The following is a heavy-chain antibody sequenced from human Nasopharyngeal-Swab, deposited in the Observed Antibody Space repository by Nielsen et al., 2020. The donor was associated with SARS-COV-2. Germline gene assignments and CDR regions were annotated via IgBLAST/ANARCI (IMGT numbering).Heavy chain of an antibody. CDR2: ISAYNGNT. V-gene: IGHV1-18*01. J-gene: IGHJ4*02. Sequence: ASVQVSCKASGYTFTSYGISWVRQAPGQGLEWMGWISAYNGNTNYAQKLQGRVTMTTDTPTSTAYMELRSLRSDDTAVYYCAREGPSSGYVRYYFDYWGQGTLVTVSS. D-gene: IGHD3-22*01. CDR1: GYTFTSYG. CDR3: AREGPSSGYVRYYFDY.